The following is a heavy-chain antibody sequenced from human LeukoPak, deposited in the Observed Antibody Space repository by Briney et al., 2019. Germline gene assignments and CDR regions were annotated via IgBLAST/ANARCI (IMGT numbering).Heavy chain of an antibody. J-gene: IGHJ4*02. CDR3: ATGSPSDSSGSFDY. D-gene: IGHD3-22*01. V-gene: IGHV1-18*01. CDR2: ISTSTGDT. Sequence: ASVKVSCKTSGYSFILYGISWVRQAPGQGPEWMGWISTSTGDTKYTQKFQGRVTLTTDTSTDTAYMELSSLRSEDTAVYYCATGSPSDSSGSFDYWGQGTLVTVSS. CDR1: GYSFILYG.